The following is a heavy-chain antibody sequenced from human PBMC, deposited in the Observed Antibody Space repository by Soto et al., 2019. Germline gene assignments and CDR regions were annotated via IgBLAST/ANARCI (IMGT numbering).Heavy chain of an antibody. V-gene: IGHV4-59*01. CDR3: ARGEDNLRLRY. D-gene: IGHD3-16*01. J-gene: IGHJ4*02. Sequence: SETLSLTCTVSGGSISSYYWSWIRQPPGKGLEWIGYIYYSGSTNYNPSLKSRVTISVDTSKNQFSLKLSSVTAADTAVYYCARGEDNLRLRYWGQGTLVTVSS. CDR1: GGSISSYY. CDR2: IYYSGST.